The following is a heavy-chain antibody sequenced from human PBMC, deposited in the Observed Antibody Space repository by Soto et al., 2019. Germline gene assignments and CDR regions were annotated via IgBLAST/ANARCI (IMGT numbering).Heavy chain of an antibody. CDR3: ARSSIEAAGTVYH. J-gene: IGHJ5*02. CDR2: IHYSGST. Sequence: PSETLSLTCTVSGGSISSYYWSWIRQSPGKGLEWIGYIHYSGSTNYNPSLKSRVTISVDTPKNQFSLKMSSVTAADTAVYYCARSSIEAAGTVYHWGQRTLVTVSS. CDR1: GGSISSYY. D-gene: IGHD6-13*01. V-gene: IGHV4-59*08.